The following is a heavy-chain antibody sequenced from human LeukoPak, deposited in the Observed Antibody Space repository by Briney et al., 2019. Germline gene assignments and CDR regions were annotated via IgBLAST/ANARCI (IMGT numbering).Heavy chain of an antibody. Sequence: SETLSLTCDVSGGSLIGPYWSWIRQPPGKGLEWIGEINHSGNTNYNPSLKNRVTISVDTSKNQSSLRLGAVTAADTAVYHCARGGIMVRQSINFLFFYGLDVWGHGTTVTVSS. CDR3: ARGGIMVRQSINFLFFYGLDV. J-gene: IGHJ6*02. D-gene: IGHD3-10*01. CDR1: GGSLIGPY. V-gene: IGHV4-34*01. CDR2: INHSGNT.